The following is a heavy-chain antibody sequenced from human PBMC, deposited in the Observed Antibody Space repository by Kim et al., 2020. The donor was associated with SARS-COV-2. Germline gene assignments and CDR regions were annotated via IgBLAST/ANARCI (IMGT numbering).Heavy chain of an antibody. Sequence: GGSLRLSCAASGFTFSSYWMSWVRQAPGKGLEWVANIKQDGSEKYYVDSVKGRFTISRDNAKNSLYLQMNSLRAEDTAVYYCAREGNSGSYFHYYYYGMDVWGQGTTVTVSS. CDR1: GFTFSSYW. V-gene: IGHV3-7*01. CDR2: IKQDGSEK. CDR3: AREGNSGSYFHYYYYGMDV. J-gene: IGHJ6*02. D-gene: IGHD1-26*01.